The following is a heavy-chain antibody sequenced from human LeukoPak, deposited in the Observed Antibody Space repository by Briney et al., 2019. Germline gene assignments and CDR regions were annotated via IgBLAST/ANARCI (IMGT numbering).Heavy chain of an antibody. Sequence: ASVKVSCKASGYTFTSYGISWVRQAPGQGLEWMGWISAYNGNTNYAQKLQGRVTMTTDTSTSTAYMELRSLRSDDAAVYYCARVDYDYVWGSYKPNWFDPWGQGTLVTVSS. CDR3: ARVDYDYVWGSYKPNWFDP. V-gene: IGHV1-18*01. CDR2: ISAYNGNT. CDR1: GYTFTSYG. J-gene: IGHJ5*02. D-gene: IGHD3-16*01.